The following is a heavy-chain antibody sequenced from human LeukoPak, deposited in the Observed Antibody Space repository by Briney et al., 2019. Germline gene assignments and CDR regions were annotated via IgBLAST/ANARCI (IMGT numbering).Heavy chain of an antibody. CDR1: GFTFSSYG. D-gene: IGHD1-26*01. J-gene: IGHJ4*01. CDR3: ARQGIVGAKRGGWFDY. CDR2: IWYDGSNE. Sequence: GRSLRLSCAASGFTFSSYGMPWVRQAPGKGLEWVAVIWYDGSNENYADSVKGRFTISRDNSKKTMYLQMNSLRAEDTAVYYCARQGIVGAKRGGWFDYWGHGTLVTVSS. V-gene: IGHV3-33*01.